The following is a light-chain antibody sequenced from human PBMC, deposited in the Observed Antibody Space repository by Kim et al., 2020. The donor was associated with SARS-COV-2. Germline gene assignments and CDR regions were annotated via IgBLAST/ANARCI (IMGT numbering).Light chain of an antibody. V-gene: IGLV2-18*02. CDR2: DVS. Sequence: GQSATIPCTGTSSEIVSYNRVSWYQPPPGKAPKLMIYDVSNRPSGVSNRFSGSKSGNTASLTISGLQAEDEADYYCSSYTSSITVVFGGGTQLTVL. J-gene: IGLJ3*02. CDR3: SSYTSSITVV. CDR1: SSEIVSYNR.